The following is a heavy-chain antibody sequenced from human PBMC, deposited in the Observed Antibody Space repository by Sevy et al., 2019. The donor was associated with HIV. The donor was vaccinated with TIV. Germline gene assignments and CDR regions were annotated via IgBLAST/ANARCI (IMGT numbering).Heavy chain of an antibody. J-gene: IGHJ4*02. D-gene: IGHD3-3*01. CDR2: IRYDGSNK. V-gene: IGHV3-30*02. CDR3: AKGNGGLRFLESSHFDH. CDR1: GFTFSRYG. Sequence: GGSLRLSCAASGFTFSRYGLHWVRQAPGKGLEWVAFIRYDGSNKYYADSVKGRFTISRDNSKNTLYLQMNSLRAEDTAVYYCAKGNGGLRFLESSHFDHWGQGTLVTVSS.